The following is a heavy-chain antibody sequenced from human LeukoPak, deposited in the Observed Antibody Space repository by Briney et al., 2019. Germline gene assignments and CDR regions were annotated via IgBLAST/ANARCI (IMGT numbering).Heavy chain of an antibody. D-gene: IGHD6-19*01. Sequence: ASVKVSCKASGYTFTSYAMNWVRQAPGQGLERMGWINTNTGNPTYAQGFTGRFVFSLDTSVSTAYLQISSLKAEDTAVYYCARGEWLVLPGEVRYWGQGTLVTVSS. CDR2: INTNTGNP. V-gene: IGHV7-4-1*02. CDR3: ARGEWLVLPGEVRY. J-gene: IGHJ4*02. CDR1: GYTFTSYA.